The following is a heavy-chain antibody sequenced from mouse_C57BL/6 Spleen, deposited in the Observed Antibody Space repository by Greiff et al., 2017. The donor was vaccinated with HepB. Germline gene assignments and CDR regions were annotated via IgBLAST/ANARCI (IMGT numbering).Heavy chain of an antibody. J-gene: IGHJ3*01. D-gene: IGHD2-3*01. CDR1: GFTFSDYG. CDR3: ARGDDGYYPRFAY. Sequence: EVKVVESGGGLVKPGGSLKLSCAASGFTFSDYGMHWVRQAPEKGLEWVAYISSGSSTIYYADTVKGRFTISRDNAKNTLVLQMTSLRSEDTAMYYCARGDDGYYPRFAYWGQGTLVTVSA. V-gene: IGHV5-17*01. CDR2: ISSGSSTI.